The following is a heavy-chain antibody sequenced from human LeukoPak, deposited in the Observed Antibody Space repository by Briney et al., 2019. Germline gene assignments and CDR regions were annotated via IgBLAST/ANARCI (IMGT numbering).Heavy chain of an antibody. V-gene: IGHV3-23*01. CDR2: ISGSGGNT. D-gene: IGHD5-24*01. J-gene: IGHJ3*02. Sequence: PGGSLRLSCAASGLTFSSYAMNWVRQAPGKGLEWVSVISGSGGNTHYADSVKGRFTISRDNSKNTLYLQMNSLRAEDTAVYYCAREAVEMATIKAFDIWGQGTMVTVSS. CDR3: AREAVEMATIKAFDI. CDR1: GLTFSSYA.